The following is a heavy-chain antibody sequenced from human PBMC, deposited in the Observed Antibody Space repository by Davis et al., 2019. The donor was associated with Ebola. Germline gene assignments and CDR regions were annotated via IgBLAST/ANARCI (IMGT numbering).Heavy chain of an antibody. V-gene: IGHV3-23*01. CDR3: AKDTSNIWFDI. CDR1: GFTFSSLA. CDR2: LGTSADT. J-gene: IGHJ3*02. D-gene: IGHD2/OR15-2a*01. Sequence: GESLKISCAASGFTFSSLAMTWVRQAPGKGLEWVSTLGTSADTYYADSVKGRFTISRDNSKNTLYLQMNGLRVEDTAIYYCAKDTSNIWFDIWGQGTMVTVSS.